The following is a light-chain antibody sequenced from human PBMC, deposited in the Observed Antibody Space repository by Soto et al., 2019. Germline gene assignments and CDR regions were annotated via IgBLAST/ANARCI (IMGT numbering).Light chain of an antibody. CDR3: QQRYNWPWT. J-gene: IGKJ1*01. CDR1: RSIRNF. Sequence: ILLAQSTGTLSSSLRERATLSCRASRSIRNFLAWYQQKPGQAPRLLIYDASNRASGIPHRFSGSGSGTDFTLAISGLESEDLAVYYCQQRYNWPWTFGQGTKVDI. CDR2: DAS. V-gene: IGKV3-11*01.